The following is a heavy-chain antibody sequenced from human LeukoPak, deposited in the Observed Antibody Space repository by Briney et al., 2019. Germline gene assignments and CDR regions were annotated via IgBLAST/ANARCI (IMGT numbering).Heavy chain of an antibody. Sequence: GGSLRLSCAASGFTFDDYAMHWVRQAPGKGLEWVSGISWNSGSIGYAASVKGRFTISRDNAKNSLYLQMNSLRAEDMALYYCAKAINRGGGFDYWGQGTLVTVSS. V-gene: IGHV3-9*03. J-gene: IGHJ4*02. CDR2: ISWNSGSI. D-gene: IGHD3-16*01. CDR3: AKAINRGGGFDY. CDR1: GFTFDDYA.